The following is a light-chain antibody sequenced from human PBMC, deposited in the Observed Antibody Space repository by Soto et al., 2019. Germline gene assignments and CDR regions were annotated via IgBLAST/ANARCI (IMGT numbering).Light chain of an antibody. Sequence: QSALTQPRSVSGSPGQSVTISCTGTSSDVGGYNFVSWYQQHPGKAPKLMIYDVSKRPSGVPDRFSGSKSGNTASLTISGLQAEDEADYYCCSYAGSNNLLFGGGTKLTVL. V-gene: IGLV2-11*01. CDR1: SSDVGGYNF. J-gene: IGLJ2*01. CDR3: CSYAGSNNLL. CDR2: DVS.